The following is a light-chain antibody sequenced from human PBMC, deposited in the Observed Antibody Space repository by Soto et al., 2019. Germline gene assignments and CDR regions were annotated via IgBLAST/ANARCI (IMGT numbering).Light chain of an antibody. CDR1: QSVSSSY. V-gene: IGKV3-20*01. J-gene: IGKJ5*01. CDR3: QQYGSSPGIT. Sequence: EIVLTQSPGTLSLSPGERATLSCRASQSVSSSYSAWYQQKPGQAPRLLIYGASGRATGIPDRFGGSGSGTDFTLTITRLEPDDFAVYYCQQYGSSPGITFGQGTRLEIK. CDR2: GAS.